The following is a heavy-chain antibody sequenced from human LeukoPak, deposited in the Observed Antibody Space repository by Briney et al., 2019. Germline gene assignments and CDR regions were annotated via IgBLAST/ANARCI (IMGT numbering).Heavy chain of an antibody. D-gene: IGHD5-18*01. CDR2: VHYNGSP. CDR3: ARGKRGYSYGPAKYFDY. CDR1: GGSISGYY. V-gene: IGHV4-59*12. J-gene: IGHJ4*02. Sequence: PSETLSLTCTVSGGSISGYYWSWIRQAPGKGLEWIGYVHYNGSPNYNASLKSRVTISVDTSKNQFSLKLSSVTAADTAVYYCARGKRGYSYGPAKYFDYWGQGTLVTVSS.